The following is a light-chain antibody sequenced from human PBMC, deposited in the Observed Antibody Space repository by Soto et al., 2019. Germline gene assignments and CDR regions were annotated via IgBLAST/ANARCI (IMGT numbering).Light chain of an antibody. CDR1: QDISNY. CDR3: QQLNSYLFT. J-gene: IGKJ3*01. Sequence: DVQITQSKSSLSASVGDRVTITCQASQDISNYLAWYQQKPGKAPKLLIYAASTLQSGVPSRFSGSGSGTEFTLTISSLQPEDFATYYCQQLNSYLFTFGPGTKVDIK. V-gene: IGKV1-9*01. CDR2: AAS.